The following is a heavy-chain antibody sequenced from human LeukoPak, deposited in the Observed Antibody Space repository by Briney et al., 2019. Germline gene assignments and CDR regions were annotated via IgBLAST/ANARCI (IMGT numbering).Heavy chain of an antibody. J-gene: IGHJ3*02. CDR2: ASASGRST. D-gene: IGHD4-17*01. V-gene: IGHV3-23*01. CDR3: AKARSGDYLSDAFDI. CDR1: GLTFSRFA. Sequence: GGSLRLSCAASGLTFSRFAMSWVRRAPGKGLEWVSAASASGRSTYYPDSVKGRFTISRDNSKNTLDLQMNSLRDEDTAVYYCAKARSGDYLSDAFDIWGQGIMVTVSS.